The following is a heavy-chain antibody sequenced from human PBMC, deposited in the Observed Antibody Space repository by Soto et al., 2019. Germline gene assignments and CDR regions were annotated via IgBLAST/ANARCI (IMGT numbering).Heavy chain of an antibody. Sequence: GGSLRLSCAASGFTFDDYAMHWVRQAPGKGLEWVSGISWNSGSIGYADSVKGRFTISRDNAKNSLYLQMNSLRAEDTALYYCAKAHYCSGGSCYLGSAFDIWGQGTMVTVSS. V-gene: IGHV3-9*01. CDR2: ISWNSGSI. CDR1: GFTFDDYA. J-gene: IGHJ3*02. CDR3: AKAHYCSGGSCYLGSAFDI. D-gene: IGHD2-15*01.